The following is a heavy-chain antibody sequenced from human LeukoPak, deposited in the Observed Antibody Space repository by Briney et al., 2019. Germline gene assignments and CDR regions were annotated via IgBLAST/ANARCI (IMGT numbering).Heavy chain of an antibody. D-gene: IGHD6-6*01. J-gene: IGHJ4*02. CDR3: ARGRTSRDPSDY. CDR1: GGSFSGYY. CDR2: INHSGST. Sequence: PSETLSLTCAVYGGSFSGYYWSWIRQPPGKGLEWIGEINHSGSTNYNPSLKSRVTISVDTSKNQFSLKLSSVTAADTAVYYCARGRTSRDPSDYWGQGTLVTVSS. V-gene: IGHV4-34*01.